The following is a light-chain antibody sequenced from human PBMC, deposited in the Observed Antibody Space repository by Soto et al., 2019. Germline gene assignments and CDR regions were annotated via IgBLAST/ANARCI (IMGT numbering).Light chain of an antibody. CDR3: QQYGSSPLIT. Sequence: EIVMTQSPDTLFVSLGEGATLSCRASQSVSSHLAWYQHKPGQAPKFLIYGVSSRATGIPDRFSGSGSGTDFTLTISRLEPEDFAVYHCQQYGSSPLITFGQGTRLEI. V-gene: IGKV3-20*01. CDR1: QSVSSH. CDR2: GVS. J-gene: IGKJ5*01.